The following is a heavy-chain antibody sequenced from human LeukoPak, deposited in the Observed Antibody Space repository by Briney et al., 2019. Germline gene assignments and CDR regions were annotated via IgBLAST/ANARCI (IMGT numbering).Heavy chain of an antibody. D-gene: IGHD2-15*01. CDR2: IYYSGST. CDR1: GGSISSGGYY. Sequence: SQTLSLTCTVSGGSISSGGYYWSWIRQHPGKGLEWIGYIYYSGSTYYNPSLKSRVTISVDTSKNQFSLKLSSVTAADTAVYYCARDGYCSGGSCYSWFDPWGQGTLVTVSS. V-gene: IGHV4-31*03. CDR3: ARDGYCSGGSCYSWFDP. J-gene: IGHJ5*02.